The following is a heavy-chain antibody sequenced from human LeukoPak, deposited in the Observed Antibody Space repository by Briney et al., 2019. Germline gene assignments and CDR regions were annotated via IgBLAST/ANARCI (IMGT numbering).Heavy chain of an antibody. D-gene: IGHD2-8*01. CDR2: IQYDGSNE. V-gene: IGHV3-30*02. J-gene: IGHJ6*03. Sequence: GGSLRFSGAASGFTFSNYGMHWFRQAPGKGLGGVAYIQYDGSNEQYADSVKGRFSISRESSKNILYLQMNSLRAEDTAVYYCAKDRCSNGIGCYYYYMDVWGKGTTVTISS. CDR1: GFTFSNYG. CDR3: AKDRCSNGIGCYYYYMDV.